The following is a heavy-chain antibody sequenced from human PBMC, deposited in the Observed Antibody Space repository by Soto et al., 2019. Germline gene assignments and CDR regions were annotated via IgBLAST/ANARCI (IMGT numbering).Heavy chain of an antibody. D-gene: IGHD6-13*01. Sequence: ASVKVSCKASGYTFTGYYMRWVRQAPGQGLEWMGWINPNSGDTNYAQKLQGRVTMTTDTSTSTAYMELRSLRSDDTAVYYCARDRVYGGYYYGMDVWGQGTTVTVSS. V-gene: IGHV1-18*04. CDR3: ARDRVYGGYYYGMDV. CDR1: GYTFTGYY. CDR2: INPNSGDT. J-gene: IGHJ6*02.